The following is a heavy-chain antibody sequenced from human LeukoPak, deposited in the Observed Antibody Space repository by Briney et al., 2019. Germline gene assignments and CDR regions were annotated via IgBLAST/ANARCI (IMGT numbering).Heavy chain of an antibody. V-gene: IGHV4-34*01. Sequence: SETLSLTCAVYGGSFSGYYWSWIRQPPGKGLEWIGEINHSGSTNYNPSLKSRVTISVDTSKNQFSLKLSSVTAADTAVYYCARDSGGSGSYYRNLNWFDPWAREPWSPSPQ. J-gene: IGHJ5*02. CDR2: INHSGST. CDR1: GGSFSGYY. CDR3: ARDSGGSGSYYRNLNWFDP. D-gene: IGHD3-10*01.